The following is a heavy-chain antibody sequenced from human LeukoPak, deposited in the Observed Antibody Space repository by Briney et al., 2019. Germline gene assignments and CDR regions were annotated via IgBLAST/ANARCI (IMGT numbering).Heavy chain of an antibody. D-gene: IGHD5-12*01. J-gene: IGHJ3*02. CDR2: VYYTGST. V-gene: IGHV4-59*01. Sequence: SETLSLTCTVSGDSLSTYYWIWIRQPPGKGLEYIGYVYYTGSTNYNPSLKSRVTISVDTPKNQFSLKLSSVTAADTAVYYCARVYGGGYDFRGAFDIWGQGTMVTVSS. CDR1: GDSLSTYY. CDR3: ARVYGGGYDFRGAFDI.